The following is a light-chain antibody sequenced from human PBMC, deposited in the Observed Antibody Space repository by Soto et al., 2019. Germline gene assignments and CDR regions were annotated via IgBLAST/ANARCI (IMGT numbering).Light chain of an antibody. CDR2: EVS. CDR1: SSDVGSYNL. Sequence: QSALTQPASMSGSPGQSITISCTGTSSDVGSYNLVSWYQQHPGKAPKLMIYEVSKRPSGVSNRFSGSKSGNTASLTISGLQAEDEADYYCCSYAGSSIFFGGGTKLTVL. J-gene: IGLJ2*01. V-gene: IGLV2-23*02. CDR3: CSYAGSSIF.